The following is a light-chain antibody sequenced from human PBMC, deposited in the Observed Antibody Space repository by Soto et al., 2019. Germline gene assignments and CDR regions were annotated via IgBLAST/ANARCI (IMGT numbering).Light chain of an antibody. J-gene: IGKJ2*01. CDR2: GAS. CDR3: QQYHNWPPYT. Sequence: EIVMTQSPGSLSVSPGERATLSCRASQSVSSNLAWYQQKPGQAPRLLISGASTRATGIPARFSGSGSGTEFTLTISSLQAEDSAVYFCQQYHNWPPYTFGQGTKREIK. V-gene: IGKV3-15*01. CDR1: QSVSSN.